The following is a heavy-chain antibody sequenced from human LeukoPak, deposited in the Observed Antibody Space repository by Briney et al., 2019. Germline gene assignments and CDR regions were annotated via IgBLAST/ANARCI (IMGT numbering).Heavy chain of an antibody. J-gene: IGHJ4*02. V-gene: IGHV3-74*01. CDR3: ASHSSSWYYFDY. CDR2: IFSDGSST. CDR1: GFNFNTYW. Sequence: GGSLRLSCAASGFNFNTYWMHWVRQAPGEGLVWVSRIFSDGSSTTYADSVKGRFTISRDNAKNTLYLQMNSLRAEDTAVYYCASHSSSWYYFDYWGQGTLVTVSS. D-gene: IGHD6-13*01.